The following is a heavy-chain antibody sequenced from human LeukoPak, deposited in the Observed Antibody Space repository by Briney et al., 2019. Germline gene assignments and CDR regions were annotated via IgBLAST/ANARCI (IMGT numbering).Heavy chain of an antibody. CDR1: GFTFSSYS. D-gene: IGHD3-9*01. Sequence: GGSLRLSCAASGFTFSSYSMNWVRQAPGKGLEWVSSISSSSSYIYYADSVKGRSTISRDNAKNSLYLQMNSLRAEDTAVYYCARGATGYFDWLLFNNFDYWGQGTLVTVSS. CDR3: ARGATGYFDWLLFNNFDY. CDR2: ISSSSSYI. V-gene: IGHV3-21*01. J-gene: IGHJ4*02.